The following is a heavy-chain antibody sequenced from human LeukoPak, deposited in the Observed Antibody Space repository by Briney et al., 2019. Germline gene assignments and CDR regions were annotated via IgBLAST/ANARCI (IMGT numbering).Heavy chain of an antibody. Sequence: SETLSLTCTVSGGSSVSRGGYYWTWIRQHPEKGLEWIGYFYHRASYNPSLKSRVTISVDTSENQFSLRLTSVTAADTALYYCVREGEYGEDYYWGQGIQVIVSS. CDR3: VREGEYGEDYY. D-gene: IGHD4-17*01. CDR2: FYHRA. CDR1: GGSSVSRGGYY. V-gene: IGHV4-31*03. J-gene: IGHJ4*02.